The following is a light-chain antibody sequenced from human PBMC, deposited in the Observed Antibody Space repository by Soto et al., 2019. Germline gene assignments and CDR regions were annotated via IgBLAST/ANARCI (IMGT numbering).Light chain of an antibody. CDR2: GNS. V-gene: IGLV1-40*01. CDR1: RSNIGAGYV. J-gene: IGLJ1*01. Sequence: QSVLTQPPSVSGAPGQRVTISCTGSRSNIGAGYVVHWYQQVPGTAPKLLIYGNSNRPSGVPDRFSGSTSGISASLAITGLQTEDEAVYYCHSYDSRLSGYVFGTGTKVTVL. CDR3: HSYDSRLSGYV.